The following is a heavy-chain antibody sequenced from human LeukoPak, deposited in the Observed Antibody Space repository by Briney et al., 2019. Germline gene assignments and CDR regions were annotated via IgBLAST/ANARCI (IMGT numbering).Heavy chain of an antibody. CDR3: ATSDSY. J-gene: IGHJ4*02. D-gene: IGHD3-22*01. CDR1: GFTFSSYA. V-gene: IGHV3-64*01. Sequence: GGSLRLSCAASGFTFSSYAMHWVRQAPGKGLEYVSAISNNGGSTYYVNSVKGRFTISRDNSKNTLYLQMGSLRADDMAVYYCATSDSYWGQGTLVTVSS. CDR2: ISNNGGST.